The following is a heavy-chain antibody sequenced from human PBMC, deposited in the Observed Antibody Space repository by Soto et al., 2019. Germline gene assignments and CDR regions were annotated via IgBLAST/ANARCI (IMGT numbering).Heavy chain of an antibody. J-gene: IGHJ4*02. CDR2: ISDRCATT. V-gene: IGHV3-23*01. CDR3: SKDKPRPPSFDY. Sequence: GGSLRLSCAASGFTISSNAMYWVRQAPGKGLEWVSAISDRCATTHYADSVKGRFTISRDTSKNTLYLQLNTLRADDTAVYYCSKDKPRPPSFDYCGKAPLCTVSS. CDR1: GFTISSNA.